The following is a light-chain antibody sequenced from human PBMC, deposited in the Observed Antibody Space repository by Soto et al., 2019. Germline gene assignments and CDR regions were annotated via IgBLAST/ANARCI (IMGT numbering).Light chain of an antibody. V-gene: IGKV3-20*01. CDR1: QSVRNSL. CDR3: HQYDSIVQT. J-gene: IGKJ1*01. CDR2: DAS. Sequence: IVLTQSPGTLSLSPGASATLPCRASQSVRNSLLAWYQQKPGQPPRLLIYDASTRATATPERFSGSGSGTDFTLTISRLEPEDFAVYYCHQYDSIVQTFGQGTKVDI.